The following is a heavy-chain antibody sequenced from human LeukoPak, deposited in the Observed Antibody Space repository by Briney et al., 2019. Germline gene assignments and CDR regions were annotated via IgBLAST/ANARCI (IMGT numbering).Heavy chain of an antibody. CDR1: GGSISSHY. V-gene: IGHV4-4*07. D-gene: IGHD5-18*01. Sequence: SETLSLTCNISGGSISSHYWTWIRQPAGKGLEWIGRIYSTGTTTYNPSLKSRLTMSVDTSKNQIFLSLNSVTAADTAVYFCARGYKYGDSWGQGTLVTVSS. CDR2: IYSTGTT. CDR3: ARGYKYGDS. J-gene: IGHJ4*02.